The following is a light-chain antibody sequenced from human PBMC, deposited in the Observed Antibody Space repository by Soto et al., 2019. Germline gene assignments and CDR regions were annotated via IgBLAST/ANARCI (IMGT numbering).Light chain of an antibody. V-gene: IGKV1-39*01. J-gene: IGKJ1*01. CDR1: QSISSY. CDR2: AAS. CDR3: QQYHTDWT. Sequence: DIQVTQSPSSLSASVGDRVTITCRASQSISSYLNWYQQKPGEAPKLLIFAASTLVRGVPSRFSGRGSGTEFTLTISSLQADDYATFYCQQYHTDWTFGQGTKVDNK.